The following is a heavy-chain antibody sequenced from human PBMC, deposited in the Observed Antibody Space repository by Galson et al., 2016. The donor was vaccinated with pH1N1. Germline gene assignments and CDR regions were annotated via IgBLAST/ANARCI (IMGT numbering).Heavy chain of an antibody. CDR2: IYYSGST. V-gene: IGHV4-31*02. D-gene: IGHD3-16*01. CDR1: GGSISSGGYY. J-gene: IGHJ4*02. CDR3: ARVPRGEQLYYFDY. Sequence: SGGSISSGGYYWSWIRQHPGKGLEWIGYIYYSGSTYYNPSLKSRVTISVDTSKNQFSLKLSSVTAADTAVYYCARVPRGEQLYYFDYWGQGTLVTVSS.